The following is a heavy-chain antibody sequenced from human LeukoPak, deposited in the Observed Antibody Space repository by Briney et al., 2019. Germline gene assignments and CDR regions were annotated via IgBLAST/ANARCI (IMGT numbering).Heavy chain of an antibody. Sequence: GGCLRLSRGASGFTFSTYTMNWARQAPGKGLEWVSSISSSSNYIYYADSVKGRFTISRDNAKNSLYLQMNSLRAEDTAVYYCAREGTDAFDIWGEGTVDTVSS. V-gene: IGHV3-21*01. J-gene: IGHJ3*02. CDR1: GFTFSTYT. CDR3: AREGTDAFDI. CDR2: ISSSSNYI.